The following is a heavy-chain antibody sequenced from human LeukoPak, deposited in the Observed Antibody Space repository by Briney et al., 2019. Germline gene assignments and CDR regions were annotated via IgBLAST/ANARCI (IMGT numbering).Heavy chain of an antibody. V-gene: IGHV4-59*01. J-gene: IGHJ1*01. D-gene: IGHD3-10*01. CDR1: GGSINDYY. CDR3: ARGYYDSGTYSGYFQH. CDR2: IYYSGST. Sequence: SETLSLTCTVSGGSINDYYWNWIRQPPGKGLEWIGYIYYSGSTNYNPSLKSRVTISVDTSKTRFPLRLSSVTAADTAVYYCARGYYDSGTYSGYFQHWGQGTLVTVSS.